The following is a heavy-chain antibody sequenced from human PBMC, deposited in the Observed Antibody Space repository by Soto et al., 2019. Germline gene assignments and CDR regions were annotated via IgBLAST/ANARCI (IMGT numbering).Heavy chain of an antibody. J-gene: IGHJ6*02. Sequence: SETLSLTCTVSGGSISSYYWSWIRQPPGKGLEWIGYIYYSGSTNYNPSLKSRVTISVDTSKNQFALKLSSVTAADTAVYYCARDKSHQRWRPGGYGMDVWGQGTTVTVSS. V-gene: IGHV4-59*01. CDR1: GGSISSYY. CDR3: ARDKSHQRWRPGGYGMDV. D-gene: IGHD6-25*01. CDR2: IYYSGST.